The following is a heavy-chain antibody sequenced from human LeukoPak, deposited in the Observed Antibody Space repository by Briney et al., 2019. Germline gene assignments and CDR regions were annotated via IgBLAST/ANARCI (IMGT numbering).Heavy chain of an antibody. V-gene: IGHV3-53*01. CDR1: GFTVRSNY. D-gene: IGHD3-22*01. CDR2: IYSGGST. J-gene: IGHJ4*02. Sequence: GGSLRLSCAASGFTVRSNYMSWVRQAPGKGLEWVSVIYSGGSTYYADSVKGRFTISRDNSKNTLYLQMNSLRAEDTAVYYCARDPWGVDSSGYYFDYWGQGTLVTVSS. CDR3: ARDPWGVDSSGYYFDY.